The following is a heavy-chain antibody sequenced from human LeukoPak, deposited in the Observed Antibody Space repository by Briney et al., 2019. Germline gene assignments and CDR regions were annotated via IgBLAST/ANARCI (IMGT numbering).Heavy chain of an antibody. V-gene: IGHV4-59*01. D-gene: IGHD1-26*01. CDR2: IYYSGST. CDR1: GGSISSYS. J-gene: IGHJ6*02. Sequence: SETLSLTCTVSGGSISSYSWSWIRQPPGKGLEWIGYIYYSGSTNYNPSLKSRVTISVDTSKNQFSLKLSSVTAADTAVYYCARDNGSYDYYYYGMDVWGQGTTVTVSS. CDR3: ARDNGSYDYYYYGMDV.